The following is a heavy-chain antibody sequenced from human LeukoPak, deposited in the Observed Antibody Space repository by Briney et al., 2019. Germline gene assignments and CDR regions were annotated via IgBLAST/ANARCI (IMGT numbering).Heavy chain of an antibody. D-gene: IGHD6-13*01. CDR3: ARGARSRGRDYYYYYYMDV. CDR1: GGSISSYY. Sequence: SETLSLTCTASGGSISSYYWSWIRQPPGKGLEWIGYIYYSGSTNYNPSLKSRVTISVDTSKNQFSLKLSSVTAADTAVYYCARGARSRGRDYYYYYYMDVWGKGTTVTVSS. J-gene: IGHJ6*03. CDR2: IYYSGST. V-gene: IGHV4-59*12.